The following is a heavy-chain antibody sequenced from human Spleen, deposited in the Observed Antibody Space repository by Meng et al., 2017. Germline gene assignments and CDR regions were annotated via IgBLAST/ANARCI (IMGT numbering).Heavy chain of an antibody. CDR3: ARSLDWFDP. Sequence: QVHLLQSGPEVKKPGASVKVSCKASGYTFTAYYIQWVRQAPGQGLEWMGWISAYNGNTNYAQKFQGRVMMTTDTSTSTAYMELRSLRSDDTAVFYCARSLDWFDPWGQGTLVTVSS. D-gene: IGHD1-26*01. J-gene: IGHJ5*02. V-gene: IGHV1-18*04. CDR2: ISAYNGNT. CDR1: GYTFTAYY.